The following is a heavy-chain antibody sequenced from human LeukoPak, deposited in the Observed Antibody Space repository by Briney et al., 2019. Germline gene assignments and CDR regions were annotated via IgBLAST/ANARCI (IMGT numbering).Heavy chain of an antibody. Sequence: GGSLRLSCAASGFTFNNYAMSWVRQAPGKGLEWVSAISGSGNNAYYADSVKGRFTISRDNSKNTVYLQMNSLRAEDTAVYYCAKDALTYYYHSSGYPSEPLYGMDVWGQGTTVTVSS. CDR1: GFTFNNYA. D-gene: IGHD3-22*01. J-gene: IGHJ6*02. V-gene: IGHV3-23*01. CDR2: ISGSGNNA. CDR3: AKDALTYYYHSSGYPSEPLYGMDV.